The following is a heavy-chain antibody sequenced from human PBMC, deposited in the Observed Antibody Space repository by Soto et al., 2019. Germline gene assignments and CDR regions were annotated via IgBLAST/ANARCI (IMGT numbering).Heavy chain of an antibody. CDR3: ARGEGFLDF. V-gene: IGHV1-18*01. CDR1: GYTFTMYG. Sequence: QVQLVQSGADVKKPGASVTVPCKASGYTFTMYGISWVRQAPGQGLEWMGWITPYNGNTQYAQKFHGRVTMTTDTSTSTAYMELRSLRSDDTAVYFCARGEGFLDFWGQGTLVTVSS. J-gene: IGHJ4*02. D-gene: IGHD2-15*01. CDR2: ITPYNGNT.